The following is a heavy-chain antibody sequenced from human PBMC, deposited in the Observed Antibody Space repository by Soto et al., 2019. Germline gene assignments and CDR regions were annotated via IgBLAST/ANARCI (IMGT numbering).Heavy chain of an antibody. D-gene: IGHD5-12*01. CDR2: ISSSSSYI. Sequence: PGGSLRLSCAASGFTFSSYSMNWVRQAPGKGLEWVSSISSSSSYIYYADSVKGRFTISRDNAKNSLYLQMNSLRAEDTAVYYRARDGGLLRAGNWFDPWGQGTLVTVSS. CDR3: ARDGGLLRAGNWFDP. CDR1: GFTFSSYS. V-gene: IGHV3-21*01. J-gene: IGHJ5*02.